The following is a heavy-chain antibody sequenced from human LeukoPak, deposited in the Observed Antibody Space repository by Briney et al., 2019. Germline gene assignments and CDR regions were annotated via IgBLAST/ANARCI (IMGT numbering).Heavy chain of an antibody. CDR3: ARYTPPSYYYDSSGVIDY. CDR2: IYYSGST. CDR1: GGSISSSSYY. D-gene: IGHD3-22*01. J-gene: IGHJ4*02. V-gene: IGHV4-39*07. Sequence: SGTLSLTCTVSGGSISSSSYYWGWIRQPPGKGLEWIGSIYYSGSTYYNPSLKSRVTISVDTSKNQFSLKLSSATAADTAAYYCARYTPPSYYYDSSGVIDYWGQGTLVTVSS.